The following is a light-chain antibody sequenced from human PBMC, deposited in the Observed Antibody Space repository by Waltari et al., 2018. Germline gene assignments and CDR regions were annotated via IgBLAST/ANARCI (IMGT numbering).Light chain of an antibody. CDR3: QSYDSSLSGSL. J-gene: IGLJ2*01. CDR2: ANT. V-gene: IGLV1-40*01. CDR1: SPNIGAGYD. Sequence: QSGLTQPPSVSGAPGQRVTISCTGSSPNIGAGYDVHRYQLLPGTTPQHPIYANTSGPSGVPDRVAGSRSGTSASPAITGLQADAEAYYYCQSYDSSLSGSLFGGGTKLTVL.